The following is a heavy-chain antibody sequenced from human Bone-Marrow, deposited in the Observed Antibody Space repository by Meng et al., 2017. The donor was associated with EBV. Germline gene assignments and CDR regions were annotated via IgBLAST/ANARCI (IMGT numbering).Heavy chain of an antibody. V-gene: IGHV1-69*12. D-gene: IGHD2-2*01. J-gene: IGHJ5*02. CDR2: IIPSFGTA. CDR1: GGTFSSYA. Sequence: QAQLVQSWAEVKKPGASVKVSCKASGGTFSSYAISWVRQAPGQGLEWKGGIIPSFGTANYAQKFQGRVTITADESTSTAYMELSSLRSEDTAVYYCARVCSVPAAPETDNWFDPWGQGTLVTVSS. CDR3: ARVCSVPAAPETDNWFDP.